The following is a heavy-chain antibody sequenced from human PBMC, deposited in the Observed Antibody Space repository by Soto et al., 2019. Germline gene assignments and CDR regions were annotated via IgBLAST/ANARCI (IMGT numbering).Heavy chain of an antibody. CDR2: IWYDGSNK. V-gene: IGHV3-33*01. D-gene: IGHD3-9*01. CDR1: GFTFSSYG. J-gene: IGHJ4*02. Sequence: GGSLRLSCAASGFTFSSYGMHWVRQAPGKGLEWVAVIWYDGSNKYYADSVKGRFTISRDNSKNTLYLQMNSLRAEDTAVYYCARGNRYFDWLSHIDYWGQGTLVTVSS. CDR3: ARGNRYFDWLSHIDY.